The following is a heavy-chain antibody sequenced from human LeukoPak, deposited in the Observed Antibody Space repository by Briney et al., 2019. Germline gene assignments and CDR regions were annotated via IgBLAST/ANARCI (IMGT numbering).Heavy chain of an antibody. CDR2: IYYSGST. D-gene: IGHD5-18*01. Sequence: SETLSLTCTVSGGSISSYYWSWIRQPPGKGLEWIGYIYYSGSTNYNPSLKSRVTISVDTSKNLFSLKLSSVTAADTAVYYCARGAIQDNWFDPWGQGTLVTVSS. CDR3: ARGAIQDNWFDP. J-gene: IGHJ5*02. V-gene: IGHV4-59*01. CDR1: GGSISSYY.